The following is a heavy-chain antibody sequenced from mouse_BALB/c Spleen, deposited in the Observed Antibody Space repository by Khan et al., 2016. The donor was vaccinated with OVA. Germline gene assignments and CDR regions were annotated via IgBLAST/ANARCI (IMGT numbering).Heavy chain of an antibody. CDR3: ARGYGASFWVAY. Sequence: VQLKQSGPELVKPGASVKMSCKASGYSFTNYIIHWVKQEPGQGLEWIGYINPHNDGAKYNEKFKGKATLTSDKSSSKAYLALGRLTSEDSAVYYGARGYGASFWVAYWGQGTPVTVSS. J-gene: IGHJ3*01. CDR2: INPHNDGA. D-gene: IGHD3-1*01. CDR1: GYSFTNYI. V-gene: IGHV1S136*01.